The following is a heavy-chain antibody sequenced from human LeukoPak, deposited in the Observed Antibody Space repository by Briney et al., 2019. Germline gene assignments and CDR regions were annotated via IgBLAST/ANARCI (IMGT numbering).Heavy chain of an antibody. Sequence: PGGSLRLSCAASGFTFSSYAMHWVRQAPGKGLEWVAVISYDGSNKYYADSVKGRFTISRDNSKNTLYLQMNSLRAEDTAVYYCARVPQYSSSSGFDYWGQGTLVTVSS. CDR3: ARVPQYSSSSGFDY. CDR1: GFTFSSYA. CDR2: ISYDGSNK. V-gene: IGHV3-30*04. J-gene: IGHJ4*02. D-gene: IGHD6-6*01.